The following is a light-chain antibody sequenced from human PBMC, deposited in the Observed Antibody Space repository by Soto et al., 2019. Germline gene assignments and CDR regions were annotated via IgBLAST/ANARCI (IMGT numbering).Light chain of an antibody. CDR3: VSFAGGTYV. CDR2: DVN. V-gene: IGLV2-8*01. J-gene: IGLJ1*01. CDR1: SSDVGAYIF. Sequence: QSALTQPPSASGSPGQSVTISCTGTSSDVGAYIFVSWYQQHPGKAPKLLIYDVNRRPSGVPDRFSGSKSGNTASLTVSGLQADDEADYYCVSFAGGTYVFGTGTQLTVL.